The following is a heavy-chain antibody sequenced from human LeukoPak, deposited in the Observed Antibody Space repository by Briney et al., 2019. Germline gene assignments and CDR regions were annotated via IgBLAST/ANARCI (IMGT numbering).Heavy chain of an antibody. Sequence: PGGSLRLSCVVSGFTFSSHGMHWVRQAPGKGLEWVAVISYDGSNKYYADSVKGRFTISRDNSKNTLYLQMNSLRAEDTAVYYCAKRGYYYDSSGYYSRTYFDYWGQGTLVTVSS. D-gene: IGHD3-22*01. CDR1: GFTFSSHG. V-gene: IGHV3-30*18. CDR3: AKRGYYYDSSGYYSRTYFDY. J-gene: IGHJ4*02. CDR2: ISYDGSNK.